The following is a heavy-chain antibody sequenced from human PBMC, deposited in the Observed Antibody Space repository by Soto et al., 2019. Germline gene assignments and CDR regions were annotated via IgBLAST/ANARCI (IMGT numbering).Heavy chain of an antibody. CDR2: IYYSGST. D-gene: IGHD6-13*01. CDR3: ARAGYSSSWSYYFDY. V-gene: IGHV4-39*01. Sequence: SETLSLTCTVSGGSISSSSYYWGWIRQPPGKGLEWIGSIYYSGSTYYNPSLKSRVTISVDTSKNQFSLKLSSVTAADTAVYYCARAGYSSSWSYYFDYWGQGTLVTVSS. J-gene: IGHJ4*02. CDR1: GGSISSSSYY.